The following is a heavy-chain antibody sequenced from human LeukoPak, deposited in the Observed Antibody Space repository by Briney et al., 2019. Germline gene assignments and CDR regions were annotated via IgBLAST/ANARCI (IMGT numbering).Heavy chain of an antibody. J-gene: IGHJ4*02. CDR3: ARGRGKTPGYYGGNARLDY. CDR2: INHSGST. Sequence: PSETLSLTCAVYGGSFSGYYWSWIRQPPGKGLEWIGEINHSGSTNYNPSLKSRVTISVDTSKNQFSLKLSSVTAADTAVYYCARGRGKTPGYYGGNARLDYWGQGTLVTVSS. CDR1: GGSFSGYY. D-gene: IGHD4-23*01. V-gene: IGHV4-34*01.